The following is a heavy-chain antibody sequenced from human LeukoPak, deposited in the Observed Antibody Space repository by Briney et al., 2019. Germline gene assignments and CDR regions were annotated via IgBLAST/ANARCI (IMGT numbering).Heavy chain of an antibody. V-gene: IGHV1-8*01. CDR2: MNPNSGNT. CDR3: ARGYYGSGSISFDP. D-gene: IGHD3-10*01. CDR1: GHTFTSYD. J-gene: IGHJ5*02. Sequence: GASVKVSCKASGHTFTSYDINWVRQATGQGLEWMRWMNPNSGNTGYAQKFQGRVTMTRNTSISTAYMELSSLRSEDTAVYYCARGYYGSGSISFDPWGQGTLVTVSS.